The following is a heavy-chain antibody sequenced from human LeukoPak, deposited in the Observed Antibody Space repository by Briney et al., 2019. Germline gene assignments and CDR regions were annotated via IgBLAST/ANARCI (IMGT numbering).Heavy chain of an antibody. D-gene: IGHD2-15*01. V-gene: IGHV3-33*01. CDR1: GFTFSSYG. Sequence: PGRSLRLSCAASGFTFSSYGMHWVRQAPGKGLEWVAVIWYDGSNKYYADSVKGRFTISRDNSKNTLYLQMNSLRAEDTAVYYCASDQSDVVGVAALVGNYYYYGMDGWGQGTTVTVSS. J-gene: IGHJ6*02. CDR2: IWYDGSNK. CDR3: ASDQSDVVGVAALVGNYYYYGMDG.